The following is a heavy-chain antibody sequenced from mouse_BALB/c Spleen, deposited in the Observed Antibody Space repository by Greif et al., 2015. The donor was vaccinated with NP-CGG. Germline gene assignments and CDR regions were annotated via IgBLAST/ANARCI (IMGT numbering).Heavy chain of an antibody. CDR2: IYPGGGYT. CDR1: GYTFTNYW. J-gene: IGHJ1*01. V-gene: IGHV1-63*02. CDR3: ARGCYYGSHWYFDV. Sequence: VQLVESGAELVRPGTSVKISCKASGYTFTNYWLGWVKQRPGHGLEWIGGIYPGGGYTNYNEKLKGKATLTADTSSSTAYMQLSSLTSEDSAVYFCARGCYYGSHWYFDVWGAGTTVTVSS. D-gene: IGHD2-1*01.